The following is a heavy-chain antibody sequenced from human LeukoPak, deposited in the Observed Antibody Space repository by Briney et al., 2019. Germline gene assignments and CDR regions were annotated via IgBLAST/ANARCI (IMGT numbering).Heavy chain of an antibody. J-gene: IGHJ5*02. Sequence: PSETLSLTCAVYGGSFSGYYWSWIRQPPGKGLEWIGEINHSGSTNYNPSLKSRVTISVDTSKIQFSLKLSSVTAADTAVYYCARDHPNNWFDPWGQGTLVTVSS. V-gene: IGHV4-34*01. CDR2: INHSGST. CDR1: GGSFSGYY. CDR3: ARDHPNNWFDP. D-gene: IGHD1-14*01.